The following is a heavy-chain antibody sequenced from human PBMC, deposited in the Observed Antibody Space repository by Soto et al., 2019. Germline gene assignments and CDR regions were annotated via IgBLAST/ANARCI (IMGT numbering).Heavy chain of an antibody. V-gene: IGHV4-39*01. D-gene: IGHD3-10*01. Sequence: LSLTCTVSGGSISSSIYYWGWIRQPPGKGLEWIGSIYYSGSTYYNPSLKSRVTISVDSSKNQSSLKLSSVTAADTAVYYCARQYGYGSGSYYYYYGMDVWGQGTTVTVSS. CDR2: IYYSGST. CDR1: GGSISSSIYY. CDR3: ARQYGYGSGSYYYYYGMDV. J-gene: IGHJ6*02.